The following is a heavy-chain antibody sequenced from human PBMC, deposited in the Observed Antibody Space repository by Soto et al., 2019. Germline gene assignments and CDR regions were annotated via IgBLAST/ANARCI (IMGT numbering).Heavy chain of an antibody. CDR2: ISSSSSYI. CDR3: ARGVSYYDILTGFDY. Sequence: EVQLVESGGGLVKPGGSLRLSCAASGFTFSSYSMNWVRQAPGKGLEWVSSISSSSSYIYYADSVKGRFTISRDNAKNSLYLQMNSLRAEVTAVYYCARGVSYYDILTGFDYWGQGTLVTVSS. J-gene: IGHJ4*02. D-gene: IGHD3-9*01. CDR1: GFTFSSYS. V-gene: IGHV3-21*01.